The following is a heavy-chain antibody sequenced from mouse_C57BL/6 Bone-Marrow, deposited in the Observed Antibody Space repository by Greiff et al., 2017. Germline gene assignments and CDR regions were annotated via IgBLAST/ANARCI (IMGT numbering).Heavy chain of an antibody. V-gene: IGHV5-17*01. CDR3: AREGLTVYYFDY. J-gene: IGHJ2*01. D-gene: IGHD4-1*01. Sequence: EVKVEESGGGLVKPGGSLKLSCAASGFTFSDYGMHWVRQAPEKGLEWVAYISSGSSTIYYADTVKVRFTISRDNAKNTLFLQMTSLRSEDTAMYYCAREGLTVYYFDYWGQGTTLTVSS. CDR2: ISSGSSTI. CDR1: GFTFSDYG.